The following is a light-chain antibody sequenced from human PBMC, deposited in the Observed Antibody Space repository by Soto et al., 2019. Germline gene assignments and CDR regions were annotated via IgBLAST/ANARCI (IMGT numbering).Light chain of an antibody. Sequence: EIVMTQSPATVSVSPGERATLSCRASQSVSSNLAWYQQKPGQAPRLLIYGASRRATDIPGRFSGSGSGTEYTLTISSLQSEDFAVYYCQQYDNWPVTFGQGTRLEIK. CDR3: QQYDNWPVT. J-gene: IGKJ5*01. CDR2: GAS. V-gene: IGKV3-15*01. CDR1: QSVSSN.